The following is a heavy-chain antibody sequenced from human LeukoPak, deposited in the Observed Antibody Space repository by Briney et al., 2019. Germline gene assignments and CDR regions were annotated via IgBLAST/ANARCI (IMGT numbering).Heavy chain of an antibody. CDR3: LGEFGA. J-gene: IGHJ4*02. CDR1: GGTFNRND. Sequence: SVKVSCMASGGTFNRNDISWVRQAPGQGLEWMGRFSPSLGTTKYAQNVQGRVTITTDESTSTVYMELSSLRFDDTAVYYCLGEFGARGRGTLVIVSS. V-gene: IGHV1-69*11. CDR2: FSPSLGTT. D-gene: IGHD3-10*01.